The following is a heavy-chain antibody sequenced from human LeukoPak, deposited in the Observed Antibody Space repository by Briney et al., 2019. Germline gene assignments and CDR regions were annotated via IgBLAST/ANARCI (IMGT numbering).Heavy chain of an antibody. CDR1: GFTFSSYG. V-gene: IGHV3-30*02. Sequence: GGSLRLSCAASGFTFSSYGMHWVRQAPGKGLEWVAFIRYDGSNKYYADSVKGRFTISRDNSKNTLYLQMNSLRAEDTAVYYCAKDGPYYDFWSAYGTDSYYYYYMDVWGKRTTVTVSS. CDR2: IRYDGSNK. CDR3: AKDGPYYDFWSAYGTDSYYYYYMDV. J-gene: IGHJ6*03. D-gene: IGHD3-3*01.